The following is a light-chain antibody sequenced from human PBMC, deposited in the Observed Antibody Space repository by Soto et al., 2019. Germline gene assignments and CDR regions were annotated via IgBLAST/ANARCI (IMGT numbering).Light chain of an antibody. CDR1: QYVSSF. CDR2: DAS. CDR3: QQRYNWPPT. Sequence: EIGLTQSPATLSLSPGERATLSCRASQYVSSFLAWYQQKAGQAPRLLIYDASHRATGIPARFSGSGSGTDFTLTINSLEPEDFALYYCQQRYNWPPTFGQGTKVDI. V-gene: IGKV3-11*01. J-gene: IGKJ1*01.